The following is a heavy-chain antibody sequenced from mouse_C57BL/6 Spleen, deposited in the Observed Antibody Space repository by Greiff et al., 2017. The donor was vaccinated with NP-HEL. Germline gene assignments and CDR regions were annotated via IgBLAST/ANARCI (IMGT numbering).Heavy chain of an antibody. Sequence: QVQLQQSGAELVKPGASVKLSCKASGYTFTEYTIHWVKQRSGQGLEWIGRFYPGSGSIKYNEKFKDKATLTADKSSSTVYMELSRLTSEDSAVYFCARHEEGVYYYGRGYFDVWGTGTTVTVSS. CDR1: GYTFTEYT. CDR3: ARHEEGVYYYGRGYFDV. J-gene: IGHJ1*03. D-gene: IGHD1-1*01. V-gene: IGHV1-62-2*01. CDR2: FYPGSGSI.